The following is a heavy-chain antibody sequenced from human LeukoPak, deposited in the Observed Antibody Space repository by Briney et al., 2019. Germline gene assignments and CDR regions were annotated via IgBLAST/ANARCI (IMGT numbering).Heavy chain of an antibody. J-gene: IGHJ4*02. CDR3: AKEWGMGAQGESDL. D-gene: IGHD1-26*01. CDR2: ISYDGSNK. V-gene: IGHV3-30-3*01. Sequence: GGSLRLSCAASGFTFSSYAMHWVRQAPGKGLEWVAVISYDGSNKYYADSVKGRFTISRDNSNNTLSLQMNSLSADDTAVYYCAKEWGMGAQGESDLWGQGTLVTVSS. CDR1: GFTFSSYA.